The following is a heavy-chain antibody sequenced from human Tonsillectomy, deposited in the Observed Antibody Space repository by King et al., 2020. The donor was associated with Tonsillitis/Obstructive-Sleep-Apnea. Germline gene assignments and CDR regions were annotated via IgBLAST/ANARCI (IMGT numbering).Heavy chain of an antibody. CDR1: GGSISSSSYY. CDR2: IYYSGST. D-gene: IGHD6-19*01. Sequence: QLQESGPGLVKPSETLSLTGTVSGGSISSSSYYWGWIRQPPGKGLEWIGSIYYSGSTYYNPSLKSRVTISVDTSKNQFSLKLRSVTAADTALYYWARHRAAGLYSSGPFDIWGQGTMVTVSS. J-gene: IGHJ3*02. V-gene: IGHV4-39*01. CDR3: ARHRAAGLYSSGPFDI.